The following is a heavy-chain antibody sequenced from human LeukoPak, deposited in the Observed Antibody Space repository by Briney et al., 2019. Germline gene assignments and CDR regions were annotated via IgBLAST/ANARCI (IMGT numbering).Heavy chain of an antibody. V-gene: IGHV3-11*01. J-gene: IGHJ4*02. CDR3: ARDLSTSSEDWWDY. Sequence: PGGSLRLSCAASGFTFSDFYMSWIRQAPGKGLEWISYISSSGSSIYYADSVRGRFTISRDNAKNSLYLQMNTLRAKDTAVYYCARDLSTSSEDWWDYWGQGTLVTVSS. CDR1: GFTFSDFY. D-gene: IGHD6-13*01. CDR2: ISSSGSSI.